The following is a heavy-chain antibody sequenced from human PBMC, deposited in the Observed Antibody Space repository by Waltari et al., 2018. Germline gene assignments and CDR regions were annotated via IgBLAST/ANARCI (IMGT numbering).Heavy chain of an antibody. J-gene: IGHJ4*02. V-gene: IGHV4-39*07. CDR3: AKDEHYSNDWYGGIDS. D-gene: IGHD6-19*01. CDR1: GGSISSSGPY. CDR2: IYYSGST. Sequence: QLQLQESGPGLVQTSETLTLNCNVSGGSISSSGPYRGWIRPSPGKGVEWVGNIYYSGSTNYNPSLKSRVTISVDTSKNQFSLKLSSVTAADTAVYYCAKDEHYSNDWYGGIDSWGQGVLVTVSS.